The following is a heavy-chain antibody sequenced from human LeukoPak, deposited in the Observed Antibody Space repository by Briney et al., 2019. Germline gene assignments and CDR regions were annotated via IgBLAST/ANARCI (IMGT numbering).Heavy chain of an antibody. Sequence: PGGSLRLSCAASGFTFSSYSMNWVRQAPGKGLEWVSSISSSSSYIYYADSVKGRLTIARDNAKNSLYLQMNSLRAEDTAVYYCARDKGYSYGYPDAFDIWGQGTMVTVSS. V-gene: IGHV3-21*01. CDR1: GFTFSSYS. CDR3: ARDKGYSYGYPDAFDI. CDR2: ISSSSSYI. D-gene: IGHD5-18*01. J-gene: IGHJ3*02.